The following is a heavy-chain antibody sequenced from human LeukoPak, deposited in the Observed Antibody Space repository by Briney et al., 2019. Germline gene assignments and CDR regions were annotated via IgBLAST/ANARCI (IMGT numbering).Heavy chain of an antibody. Sequence: SETLSLTCAVFGGSFSGYCWSWIRQPPGRGLEWIGEINHRGGTNYNPSLKSRVSISVDTSKNQFSLTLRSVTAADTAVYYCVRELAVARAAFDMWGQGTMVTVSS. J-gene: IGHJ3*02. CDR1: GGSFSGYC. CDR2: INHRGGT. V-gene: IGHV4-34*01. CDR3: VRELAVARAAFDM. D-gene: IGHD6-19*01.